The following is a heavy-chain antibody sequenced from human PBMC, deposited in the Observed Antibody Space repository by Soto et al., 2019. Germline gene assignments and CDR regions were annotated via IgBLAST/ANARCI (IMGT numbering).Heavy chain of an antibody. V-gene: IGHV1-69*13. CDR1: GGPFSSYA. CDR3: ARVGGHNWFDP. CDR2: IIPIFGTA. J-gene: IGHJ5*02. Sequence: SVNVSCKASGGPFSSYAISWVRQAPGQGLEWMGGIIPIFGTANYAQKFQGRVTITADESTSTAYMELSSLRSEDTAVYYCARVGGHNWFDPWGQGTLVTVSS. D-gene: IGHD1-26*01.